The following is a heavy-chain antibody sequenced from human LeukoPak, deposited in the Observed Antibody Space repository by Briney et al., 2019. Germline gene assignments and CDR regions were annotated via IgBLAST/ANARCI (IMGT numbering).Heavy chain of an antibody. V-gene: IGHV3-7*01. CDR1: GFTFSSYW. J-gene: IGHJ4*02. D-gene: IGHD3-9*01. CDR3: AREGYDILTGYYYDY. Sequence: PGGSLRLSCAASGFTFSSYWMSWVRQAPGKGLEWVANIKQDGSEKYYVDSAKGRFTISRDNAKNSLYLQMNSLRAEDTAVYYCAREGYDILTGYYYDYWGQGTLVTVSS. CDR2: IKQDGSEK.